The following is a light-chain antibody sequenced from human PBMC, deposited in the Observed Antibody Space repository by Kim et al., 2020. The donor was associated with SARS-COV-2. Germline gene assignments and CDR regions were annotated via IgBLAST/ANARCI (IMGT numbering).Light chain of an antibody. CDR2: KAS. V-gene: IGKV1-5*03. CDR1: QSISSW. CDR3: QQYGTQYT. J-gene: IGKJ2*01. Sequence: LSASVGDRVTITCRASQSISSWLAWYQQKPGKAPKLLIYKASTLESGVPSRFSGSGSGTEFTLTISSLQPDDFATYYCQQYGTQYTFGQGTKLEIK.